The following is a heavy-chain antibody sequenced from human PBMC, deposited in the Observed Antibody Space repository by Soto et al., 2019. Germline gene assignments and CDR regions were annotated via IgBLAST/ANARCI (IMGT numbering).Heavy chain of an antibody. CDR1: GFTFSSYG. V-gene: IGHV3-30*18. D-gene: IGHD2-21*02. CDR3: AKDGCGGDCYSPLYYYGMDV. Sequence: GGSLRLSCAASGFTFSSYGMHWVRQAPGKGLEWVAVISYDGSNKYYADSVKGRFTISRDNSKNTLYLQMNSLRAEDTAVYYCAKDGCGGDCYSPLYYYGMDVWGQGTTVTVSS. J-gene: IGHJ6*02. CDR2: ISYDGSNK.